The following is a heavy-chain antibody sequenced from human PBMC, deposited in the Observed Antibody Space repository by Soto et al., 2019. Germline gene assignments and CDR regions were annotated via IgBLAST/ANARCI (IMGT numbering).Heavy chain of an antibody. Sequence: GGSLSLSCAASGFIFSNYNMDWVRQAPGKGLEWVGRVKSKSKSFTTEYAASVTGRFTISRDDFKNSLYLHMTSLKTEDTAVYYCATSLGYWGLGTLVTVSS. V-gene: IGHV3-72*01. J-gene: IGHJ4*02. CDR1: GFIFSNYN. CDR3: ATSLGY. CDR2: VKSKSKSFTT.